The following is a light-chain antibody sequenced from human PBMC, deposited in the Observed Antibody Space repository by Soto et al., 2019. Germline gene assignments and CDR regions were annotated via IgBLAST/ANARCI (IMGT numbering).Light chain of an antibody. V-gene: IGLV1-40*01. CDR3: AAWDDSLNGRV. J-gene: IGLJ1*01. Sequence: QSVLTQPPSVFGAPGQRVTISCTGSSSNIGAGYDVHWYQHLPGTAPKLLIYGNTNRPSGVPDRFSGSKSGTSASLAITGLQAEDEADYYCAAWDDSLNGRVFGTGTKVTVL. CDR1: SSNIGAGYD. CDR2: GNT.